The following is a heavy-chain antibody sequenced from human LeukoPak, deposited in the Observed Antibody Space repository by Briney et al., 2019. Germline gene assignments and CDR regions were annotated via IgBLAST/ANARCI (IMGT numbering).Heavy chain of an antibody. CDR2: MYTSGSP. J-gene: IGHJ6*01. Sequence: SETLSLTCTVSGGSITNYFWTWIRQSAGKGLEWIGRMYTSGSPTYNPSLKSRILMSIDTSKNQLSLRLTSVPAADTGVYYCALAGPRYNYHGMDVWGQGTTVIVSS. D-gene: IGHD6-19*01. CDR3: ALAGPRYNYHGMDV. CDR1: GGSITNYF. V-gene: IGHV4-4*07.